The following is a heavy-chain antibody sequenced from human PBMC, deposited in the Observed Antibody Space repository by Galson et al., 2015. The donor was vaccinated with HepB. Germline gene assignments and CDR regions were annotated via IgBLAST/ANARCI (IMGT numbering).Heavy chain of an antibody. CDR1: RGSIRNYY. Sequence: LSLTCTVSRGSIRNYYWSWIRQPPGKGLEWIGYIHDSGSTNYNPSLKSRVTISVDTSRNQFSLNLSSVTAADTALYYCARLRDDRRSGLTRLFDPWGQGTLVIVSS. D-gene: IGHD6-19*01. J-gene: IGHJ5*02. CDR2: IHDSGST. CDR3: ARLRDDRRSGLTRLFDP. V-gene: IGHV4-4*09.